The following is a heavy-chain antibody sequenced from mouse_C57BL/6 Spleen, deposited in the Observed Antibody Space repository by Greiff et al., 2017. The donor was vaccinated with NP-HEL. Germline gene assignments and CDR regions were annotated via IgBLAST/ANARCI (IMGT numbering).Heavy chain of an antibody. Sequence: VQVVESGPGLVAPSQSLSITCTVSGFSLTSYGVSWVRQPPGKGLEWLGVIWGDGSTNYHSALISRLSISKDNSKSQVFLKLNSLQTDDTATYYCAKSGGGYYYGSSPYAMDYWGQGTSVTVSS. J-gene: IGHJ4*01. CDR3: AKSGGGYYYGSSPYAMDY. D-gene: IGHD1-1*01. V-gene: IGHV2-3*01. CDR2: IWGDGST. CDR1: GFSLTSYG.